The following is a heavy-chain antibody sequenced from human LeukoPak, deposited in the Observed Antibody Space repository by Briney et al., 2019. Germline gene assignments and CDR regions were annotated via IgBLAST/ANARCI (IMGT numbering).Heavy chain of an antibody. J-gene: IGHJ6*04. D-gene: IGHD3-10*02. Sequence: GGSLRLSCAASGFTFSWYWMNWVRQAPGKGLEWVANVKQDGNEKHYVDSVKGRFTISRDNAKNSLYLQMNSLRAEDTAVYCCAELGITMIGGVWGKGTTVTISS. V-gene: IGHV3-7*01. CDR1: GFTFSWYW. CDR2: VKQDGNEK. CDR3: AELGITMIGGV.